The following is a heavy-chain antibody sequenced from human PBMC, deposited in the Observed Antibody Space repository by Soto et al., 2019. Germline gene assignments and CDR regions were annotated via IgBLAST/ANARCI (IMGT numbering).Heavy chain of an antibody. V-gene: IGHV4-39*01. Sequence: SETLSLTCTVSGGSISDSSYFWDWIRQPPGKGLEWIGNIYYSGSTYYNLSLKSRVTISVDTSKNQFSLKLSSVTAADTAVYYCARRGASSYYSNSWGLGTLVTVSS. CDR3: ARRGASSYYSNS. D-gene: IGHD2-15*01. J-gene: IGHJ4*02. CDR2: IYYSGST. CDR1: GGSISDSSYF.